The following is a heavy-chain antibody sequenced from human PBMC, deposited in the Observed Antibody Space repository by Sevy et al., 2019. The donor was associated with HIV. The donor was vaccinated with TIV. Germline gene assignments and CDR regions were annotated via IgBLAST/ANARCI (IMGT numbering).Heavy chain of an antibody. Sequence: GGSLRLSCAVSGFSFDSYGMTWVRQAPGKGLEWVSGISGSGSRTYYADSVKGRFIISRDNSKNTLDLQMNSLRSEDTAIYYCAKGGGGHYDPDEIGYYFYYYNMDVWGKGTTVTVS. CDR2: ISGSGSRT. D-gene: IGHD3-22*01. V-gene: IGHV3-23*01. J-gene: IGHJ6*03. CDR3: AKGGGGHYDPDEIGYYFYYYNMDV. CDR1: GFSFDSYG.